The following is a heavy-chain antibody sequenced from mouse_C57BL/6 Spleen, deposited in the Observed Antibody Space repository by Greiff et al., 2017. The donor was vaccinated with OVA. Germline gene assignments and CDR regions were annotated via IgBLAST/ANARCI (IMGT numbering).Heavy chain of an antibody. CDR1: GFNIKDDY. CDR2: IDPENGDT. D-gene: IGHD1-1*01. CDR3: TLYYYGSSDEAY. J-gene: IGHJ3*01. Sequence: EVQLQESGAELVRPGASVKLSCTASGFNIKDDYMHWVKQRPEQGLEWIGWIDPENGDTEYASKFQGKTTITADTSSNTAYLQLSSLTSEDTAVYYCTLYYYGSSDEAYWGQGTLVTVAA. V-gene: IGHV14-4*01.